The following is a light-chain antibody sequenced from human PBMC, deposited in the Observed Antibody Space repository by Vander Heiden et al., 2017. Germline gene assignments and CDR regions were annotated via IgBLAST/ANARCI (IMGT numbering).Light chain of an antibody. J-gene: IGLJ1*01. V-gene: IGLV1-40*01. CDR2: GNS. Sequence: QSVLTQPPPVSGAPGQRVTISCTGSSSNIGAGYDVHWYQQLPGTAPKLLIYGNSNRPSGVPDRFSGSKSGTSASLAITGLQAEDEADYYCQSYDSSLSRVFGTGTKVTVL. CDR3: QSYDSSLSRV. CDR1: SSNIGAGYD.